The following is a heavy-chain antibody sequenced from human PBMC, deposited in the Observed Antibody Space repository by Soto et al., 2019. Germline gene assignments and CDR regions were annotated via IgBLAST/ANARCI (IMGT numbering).Heavy chain of an antibody. CDR1: GGSITSSSYY. CDR2: IYYSGRS. D-gene: IGHD5-18*01. J-gene: IGHJ4*02. V-gene: IGHV4-39*07. CDR3: TTKDSAMVSPFDS. Sequence: SETLSLTCTVSGGSITSSSYYWGWIRQPPGKGLEWIGGIYYSGRSYYNPSLKSRVTISVDKSKNQFSLELTSVTAADTAMYYCTTKDSAMVSPFDSWGQGALVTVSS.